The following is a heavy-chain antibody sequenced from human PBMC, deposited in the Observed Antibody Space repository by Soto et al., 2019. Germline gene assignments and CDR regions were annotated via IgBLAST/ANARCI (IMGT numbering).Heavy chain of an antibody. D-gene: IGHD3-22*01. Sequence: QVQLVQSGAEVIKPGSSVKVSCKASGGTFSSYAIGWVRQAPGQGLEWMGGIIPIFGTANYAQKFQGRVTITADEYTSTAYMELSSLRSEDTAVYYCARDIPGGYYYDSSGYDYWGQGTLVTVSS. V-gene: IGHV1-69*01. CDR2: IIPIFGTA. J-gene: IGHJ4*02. CDR1: GGTFSSYA. CDR3: ARDIPGGYYYDSSGYDY.